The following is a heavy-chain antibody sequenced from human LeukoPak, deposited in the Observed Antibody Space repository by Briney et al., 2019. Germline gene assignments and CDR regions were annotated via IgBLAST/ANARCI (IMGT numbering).Heavy chain of an antibody. D-gene: IGHD5-12*01. CDR1: GYTFTSYG. CDR2: ISAYNGNT. CDR3: AREVTWLRSFKGLDY. Sequence: ASVKVSCKASGYTFTSYGISWVRQAPGQGLEWMGWISAYNGNTNYAQKLQGRVTMTTDTSTSTAYMELRSLRSDDTAVYYCAREVTWLRSFKGLDYWGQGTLVTVSS. J-gene: IGHJ4*02. V-gene: IGHV1-18*01.